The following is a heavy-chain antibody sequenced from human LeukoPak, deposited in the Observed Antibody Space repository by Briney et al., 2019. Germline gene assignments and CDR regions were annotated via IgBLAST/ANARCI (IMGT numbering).Heavy chain of an antibody. V-gene: IGHV3-33*01. CDR2: IWYDGSNK. Sequence: GRSLRLSCAAPGFTFSSYGMHGGRQAPGRGGEGGAVIWYDGSNKYYADSVKGRFTISRDNSKNTLYLQMNSLRAEDTAVYYCARDVTYCSSTSCFFDYWGQGTLVTVSS. CDR1: GFTFSSYG. CDR3: ARDVTYCSSTSCFFDY. J-gene: IGHJ4*02. D-gene: IGHD2-2*01.